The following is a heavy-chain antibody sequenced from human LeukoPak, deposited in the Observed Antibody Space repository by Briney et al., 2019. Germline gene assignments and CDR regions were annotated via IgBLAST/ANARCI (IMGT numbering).Heavy chain of an antibody. CDR1: GGSISSGGYY. CDR2: IYYSGST. Sequence: SETLSLTCTVSGGSISSGGYYWSWIRQHPGKGLEWIGYIYYSGSTYYNPSLKSRVTISVDTSKNQFSLKLSSVTAADTAVYYCARDTYDSSGYSPLVGLWGRGTLVTVSS. D-gene: IGHD3-22*01. CDR3: ARDTYDSSGYSPLVGL. V-gene: IGHV4-31*03. J-gene: IGHJ2*01.